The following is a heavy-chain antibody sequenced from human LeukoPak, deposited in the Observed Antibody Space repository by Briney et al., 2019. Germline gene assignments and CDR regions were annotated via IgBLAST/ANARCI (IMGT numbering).Heavy chain of an antibody. D-gene: IGHD5-18*01. Sequence: GGSLRLSCAASGFTFSSYGMSWVRQAPGKGLEWVSAISGSGGSTYYADSVKGRFTISRDNSKNTLYLQMNSLRAEDTAVYYCAKDTYSYGYGHDYWGQGTLVTVSS. J-gene: IGHJ4*02. CDR3: AKDTYSYGYGHDY. CDR1: GFTFSSYG. V-gene: IGHV3-23*01. CDR2: ISGSGGST.